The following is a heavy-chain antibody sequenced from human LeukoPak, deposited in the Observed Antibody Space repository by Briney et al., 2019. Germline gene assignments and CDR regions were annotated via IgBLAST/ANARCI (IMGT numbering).Heavy chain of an antibody. J-gene: IGHJ5*02. CDR2: IKKDGSQK. CDR3: VRDGPQYSSSWYGWFDP. D-gene: IGHD6-13*01. V-gene: IGHV3-7*01. CDR1: GFTLSTYW. Sequence: GGSLRLSCAASGFTLSTYWMSWVRLAPGKGLEWVATIKKDGSQKDYVDSVKGRFTISRDNAKNEVYLQMNSLRAEDTAVYYCVRDGPQYSSSWYGWFDPWGQGILVTVSS.